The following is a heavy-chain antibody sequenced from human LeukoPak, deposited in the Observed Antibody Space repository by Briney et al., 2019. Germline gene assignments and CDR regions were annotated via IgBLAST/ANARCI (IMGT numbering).Heavy chain of an antibody. V-gene: IGHV3-30*18. CDR3: AKDVLLRQQLGGPGSNWFDP. CDR2: ISYYGSNK. D-gene: IGHD6-13*01. J-gene: IGHJ5*02. CDR1: GFTISSYG. Sequence: PGRSLRLSCAASGFTISSYGMHWVRQAPGKGLEWVAVISYYGSNKYYADSVKGRFTISSDNSKHTLYLQMNSLRSEDTAVYYCAKDVLLRQQLGGPGSNWFDPWGQGTLVTVSS.